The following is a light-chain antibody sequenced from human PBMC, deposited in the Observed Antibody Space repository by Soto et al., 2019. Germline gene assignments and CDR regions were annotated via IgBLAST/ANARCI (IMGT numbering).Light chain of an antibody. CDR2: EVS. J-gene: IGLJ7*01. Sequence: QSALTQPSSASGSPGQSVTVSCTGTSSDVGGYNFVSWYQQHPGKAPQLMIYEVSKRPSGVPDRFSGSKSGNTASLTVSGLQAEDEADYYCSSYAGSNTYVFGSGTQLTVL. CDR3: SSYAGSNTYV. CDR1: SSDVGGYNF. V-gene: IGLV2-8*01.